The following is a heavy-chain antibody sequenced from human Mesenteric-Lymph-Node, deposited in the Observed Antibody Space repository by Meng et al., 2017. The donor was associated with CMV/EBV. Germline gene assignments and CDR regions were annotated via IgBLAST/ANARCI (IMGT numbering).Heavy chain of an antibody. CDR2: LTSDRWT. Sequence: GESLKISCAASGFPFATSWMHWVRQVPGKGLVWVSRLTSDRWTDYADSVKGRFTISRDDATSTLYLQMNSLRAEDTAVYYCARDGSYKLDYWGQGTLVTVSS. J-gene: IGHJ4*02. V-gene: IGHV3-74*01. CDR1: GFPFATSW. D-gene: IGHD1-26*01. CDR3: ARDGSYKLDY.